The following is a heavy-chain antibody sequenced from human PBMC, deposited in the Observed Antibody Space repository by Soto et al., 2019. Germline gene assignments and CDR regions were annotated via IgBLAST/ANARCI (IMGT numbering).Heavy chain of an antibody. D-gene: IGHD4-17*01. CDR3: ARDNARGDYSIDY. Sequence: EVQLVESGGGLVKPGGSLRLSCAASGFTFSSYSMNWVRQAPGKGLEWVSSISSSSSYIYYADSVKGRFTISRDNAKNSLSLQMNSLRAEDTAVYYCARDNARGDYSIDYWGQGTLVTVSS. CDR1: GFTFSSYS. V-gene: IGHV3-21*01. CDR2: ISSSSSYI. J-gene: IGHJ4*02.